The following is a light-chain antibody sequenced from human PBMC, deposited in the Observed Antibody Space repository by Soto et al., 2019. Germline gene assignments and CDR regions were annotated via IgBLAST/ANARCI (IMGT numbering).Light chain of an antibody. V-gene: IGKV1-12*01. J-gene: IGKJ3*01. CDR2: AAS. Sequence: EMQMTQSPSSVSASVGDRVTITCRASQDIGRWLAWYQQKPGKAPKLLIFAASSLHTGVPSRFSGSGSGTDFTLTISSLQPEDFATYYCQQANSVPTFGPGTKVDLK. CDR1: QDIGRW. CDR3: QQANSVPT.